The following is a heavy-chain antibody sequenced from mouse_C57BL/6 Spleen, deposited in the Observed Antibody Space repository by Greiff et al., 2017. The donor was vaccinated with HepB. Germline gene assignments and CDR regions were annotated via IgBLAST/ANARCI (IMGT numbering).Heavy chain of an antibody. J-gene: IGHJ4*01. D-gene: IGHD1-1*02. Sequence: LVESGAELVKPGASVKISCKASGYAFSSYWMNWVKQRPGKGLEWIGQIYPGDGDTNYNGKFKGKATLTADKSSSTAYMQLSSLTSEDSAVYFCARSPYGWGDAMDYWGQGTSVTVSS. V-gene: IGHV1-80*01. CDR1: GYAFSSYW. CDR2: IYPGDGDT. CDR3: ARSPYGWGDAMDY.